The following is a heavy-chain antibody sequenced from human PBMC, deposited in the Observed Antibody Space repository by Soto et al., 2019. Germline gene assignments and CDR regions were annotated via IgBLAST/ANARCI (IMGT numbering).Heavy chain of an antibody. CDR2: ISYDGNKS. V-gene: IGHV3-30*18. CDR1: GFTFSTYG. J-gene: IGHJ4*02. Sequence: GGSLRLSCAASGFTFSTYGMHWVRQAPGKGLEWVSFISYDGNKSYYAGSVKGRFSISRDNSKNTLYLQMNNLRPDDAAVYFCAKSVLPPVATYFLHWGPAPVLTVS. CDR3: AKSVLPPVATYFLH. D-gene: IGHD2-2*01.